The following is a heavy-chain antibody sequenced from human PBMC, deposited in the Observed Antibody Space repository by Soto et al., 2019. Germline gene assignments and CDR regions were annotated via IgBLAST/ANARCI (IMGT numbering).Heavy chain of an antibody. CDR1: GYSISSGYY. D-gene: IGHD5-12*01. Sequence: ASETLSLTCAVSGYSISSGYYWGWIRQPPGKGLEWIGSIYHSGSTYYNPSLKSRVTISVDTSKNQFSLKLSSVTAADTAVYYCARSYIVATKGWFDPWGQGTLVTVSS. V-gene: IGHV4-38-2*01. CDR3: ARSYIVATKGWFDP. J-gene: IGHJ5*02. CDR2: IYHSGST.